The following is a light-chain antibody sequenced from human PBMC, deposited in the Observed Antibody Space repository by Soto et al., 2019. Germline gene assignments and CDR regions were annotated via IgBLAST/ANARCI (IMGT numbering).Light chain of an antibody. CDR1: QSVSNK. CDR2: GAS. CDR3: QQYNTWFPLP. J-gene: IGKJ4*01. Sequence: IVMTHSPATLSVTPGERATLSCRASQSVSNKLAWYQQKPGQAPRLLIYGASTKDPGIPAKFSGSGSGTEVTLNISSLLSEDFAVSYCQQYNTWFPLPFGGGTNV. V-gene: IGKV3-15*01.